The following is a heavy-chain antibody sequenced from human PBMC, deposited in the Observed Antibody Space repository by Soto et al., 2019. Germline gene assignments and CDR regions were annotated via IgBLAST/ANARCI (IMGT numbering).Heavy chain of an antibody. Sequence: PSETLSLTCTVSGASISGFYWSWIRKSAGKGLEWIGRIYATGTTDYNPSLKSRVMMSVDTSKKQFSLKLRSVTAADTAVYYCVRDGKKTFRDWFDPGGQGISVTGSA. CDR3: VRDGKKTFRDWFDP. CDR2: IYATGTT. CDR1: GASISGFY. D-gene: IGHD1-1*01. V-gene: IGHV4-4*07. J-gene: IGHJ5*02.